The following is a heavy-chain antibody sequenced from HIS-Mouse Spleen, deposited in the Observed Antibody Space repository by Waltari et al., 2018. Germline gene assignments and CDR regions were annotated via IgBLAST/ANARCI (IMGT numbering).Heavy chain of an antibody. D-gene: IGHD3-22*01. CDR2: INHSGST. CDR3: ARPRGDSSGYYHWAFDI. Sequence: QVQLQQWGAGLLKPSETLSLTCAVYGGSFSGYYWSWIRQPPGKGLEWSGEINHSGSTTSSPSRKDPVTISVETSKNQFSLKLSSVTAADPAVYYCARPRGDSSGYYHWAFDIWGQGTMVTVSS. CDR1: GGSFSGYY. J-gene: IGHJ3*02. V-gene: IGHV4-34*01.